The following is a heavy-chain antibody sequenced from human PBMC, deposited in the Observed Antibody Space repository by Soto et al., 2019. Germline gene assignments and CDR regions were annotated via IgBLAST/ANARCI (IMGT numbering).Heavy chain of an antibody. D-gene: IGHD2-2*01. Sequence: GGSLRLSCAASGFTFSSYWMSWVRQAPGKGMEWVANIKQDGSEKYYVDSVKGRFTISRDNAKNSLYLQMNSLRAEDTAVYYCARDFRDIVVVPAFYGMDVWGQGTTVTVSS. J-gene: IGHJ6*02. CDR1: GFTFSSYW. CDR3: ARDFRDIVVVPAFYGMDV. V-gene: IGHV3-7*05. CDR2: IKQDGSEK.